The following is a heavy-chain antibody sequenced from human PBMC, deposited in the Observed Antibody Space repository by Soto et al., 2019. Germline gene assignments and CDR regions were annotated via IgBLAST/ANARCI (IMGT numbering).Heavy chain of an antibody. V-gene: IGHV1-18*01. Sequence: GASVKVSCKASGYTFTSYGISWVRQAPGQGLEWMGWISAYNGNTNYAQKLQGRVAMTTDTSTSTAYMELRSLRSDDTAVYYCARDRFTMVRSHYYYGMDVWGQGTTVTVSS. J-gene: IGHJ6*02. CDR1: GYTFTSYG. D-gene: IGHD3-10*01. CDR3: ARDRFTMVRSHYYYGMDV. CDR2: ISAYNGNT.